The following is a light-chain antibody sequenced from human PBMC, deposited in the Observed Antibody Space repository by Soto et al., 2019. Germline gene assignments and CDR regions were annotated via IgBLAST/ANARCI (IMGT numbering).Light chain of an antibody. Sequence: EIVLTQSPGTLSLSPGARATLSCRSSQSVSSSYLAWYQQKPGQAPRLLIYGASIRATGIPARFSGSGSGTEFTLPISSLQSEDFAVYYCQHSNNWPPWTVGPGTQVEIK. J-gene: IGKJ1*01. CDR3: QHSNNWPPWT. CDR1: QSVSSSY. CDR2: GAS. V-gene: IGKV3-15*01.